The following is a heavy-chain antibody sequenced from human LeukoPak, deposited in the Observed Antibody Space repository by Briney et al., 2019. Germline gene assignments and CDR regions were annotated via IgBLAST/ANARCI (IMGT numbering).Heavy chain of an antibody. D-gene: IGHD4-11*01. V-gene: IGHV3-33*06. J-gene: IGHJ5*02. Sequence: GGSLTLSCETSGFTFSHFGMHWVRQAPGKGLEWVAVIWSDATNQYYADSVKGRFTISRDNFKRTVSLEMNSLRAEDTAVYYCAKDAQRGLDYSNSLDHWGQGSLVIVSS. CDR1: GFTFSHFG. CDR3: AKDAQRGLDYSNSLDH. CDR2: IWSDATNQ.